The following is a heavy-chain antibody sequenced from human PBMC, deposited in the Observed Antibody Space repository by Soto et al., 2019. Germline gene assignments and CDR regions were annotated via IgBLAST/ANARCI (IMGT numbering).Heavy chain of an antibody. CDR2: VNGDGSEK. D-gene: IGHD3-9*01. CDR1: GFTVSSYY. V-gene: IGHV3-7*01. J-gene: IGHJ6*02. Sequence: PGGSLRLSCAASGFTVSSYYMSWVRQAQGKGLEWVANVNGDGSEKYYVDSVKGRFTVSRDNAKNSLYLQMNSLRAEDTAVYYCAREDGTIFSNGMDVWGQGTTVTVSS. CDR3: AREDGTIFSNGMDV.